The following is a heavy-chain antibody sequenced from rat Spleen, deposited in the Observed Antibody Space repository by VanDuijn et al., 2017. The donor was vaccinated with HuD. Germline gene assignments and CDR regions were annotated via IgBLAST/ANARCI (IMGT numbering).Heavy chain of an antibody. Sequence: EVQLVEFGGGLVQPGRSLNLSCAPSGFTFSGFPMAWVRQAPTKGLEWVATISASGGDTYYRDSVKGRFTISRDNAKSTLDLQMDSLRSEDTATYYCARRKGGGYWYFDFWGPGTMVTVSS. V-gene: IGHV5-46*01. J-gene: IGHJ1*01. D-gene: IGHD1-11*01. CDR1: GFTFSGFP. CDR3: ARRKGGGYWYFDF. CDR2: ISASGGDT.